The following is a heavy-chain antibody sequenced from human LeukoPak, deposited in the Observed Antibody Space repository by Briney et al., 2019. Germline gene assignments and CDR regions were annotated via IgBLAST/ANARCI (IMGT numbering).Heavy chain of an antibody. V-gene: IGHV3-48*03. CDR2: ISISGSTI. CDR1: GFTFSSYE. D-gene: IGHD3-22*01. Sequence: PGGSLRLSCAASGFTFSSYEMNWVRQAPGEWLEGGLYISISGSTIYYAESVKGRFTIYRDNAKNSLYLQMNSLSAEDTAVYYCAREAYYYDSSGYYFPGGFDYWGQGTLITVSS. J-gene: IGHJ4*02. CDR3: AREAYYYDSSGYYFPGGFDY.